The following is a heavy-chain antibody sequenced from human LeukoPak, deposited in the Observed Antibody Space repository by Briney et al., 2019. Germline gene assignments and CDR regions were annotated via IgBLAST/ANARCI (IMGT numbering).Heavy chain of an antibody. CDR3: ARDCGTVTTKGCRVDY. CDR1: GFTFSSYA. CDR2: ISGSGGST. Sequence: GGSLRLSCAASGFTFSSYAMSWVRQAPGKGLEWVSAISGSGGSTYYADSVKGRFTISRDNSKNTLYLQMNSLRAEDTAVYYCARDCGTVTTKGCRVDYWGQGTLVTVSS. D-gene: IGHD4-17*01. J-gene: IGHJ4*02. V-gene: IGHV3-23*01.